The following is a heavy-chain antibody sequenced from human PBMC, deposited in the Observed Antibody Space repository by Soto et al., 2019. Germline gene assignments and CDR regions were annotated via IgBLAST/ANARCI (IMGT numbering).Heavy chain of an antibody. J-gene: IGHJ4*02. CDR2: TYYRSKWYN. CDR3: VSQIGNSCLDF. Sequence: SQTLSLTCAISGDSVSSSSVTWNWIRQSPSRGLEWLGRTYYRSKWYNDYAESVKSRITINPDTSKNQFSLHLNSVTPEDTAVYYCVSQIGNSCLDFWGQGTLVTVS. V-gene: IGHV6-1*01. D-gene: IGHD1-26*01. CDR1: GDSVSSSSVT.